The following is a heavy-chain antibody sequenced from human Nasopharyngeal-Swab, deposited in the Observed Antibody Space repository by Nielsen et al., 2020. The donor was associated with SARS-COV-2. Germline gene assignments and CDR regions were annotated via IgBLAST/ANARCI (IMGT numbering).Heavy chain of an antibody. V-gene: IGHV3-9*01. CDR1: GFTFDDYA. J-gene: IGHJ6*02. Sequence: SLKISCAASGFTFDDYAMHWVRQAPGKGLEWVSGISWNSGSIGYADSAKGRFTISRDNAKNSLYLQMNSLRAEDTALYYCAKDRGTMVRGVPYYYGMDVWGQGTTVTVSS. CDR3: AKDRGTMVRGVPYYYGMDV. D-gene: IGHD3-10*01. CDR2: ISWNSGSI.